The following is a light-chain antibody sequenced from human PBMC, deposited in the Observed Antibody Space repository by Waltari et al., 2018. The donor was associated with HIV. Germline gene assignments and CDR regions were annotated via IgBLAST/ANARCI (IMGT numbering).Light chain of an antibody. Sequence: DIQMTQSPSSLSASVGDRVTITCQASQDINKYLNWYQQKAGMAPKLLIYDATNLETGVPSRFSGSGSGTDFIFTISSLQPEDFATYYCQQFDNLPLTFGQGTKLEIK. CDR1: QDINKY. J-gene: IGKJ2*01. CDR3: QQFDNLPLT. V-gene: IGKV1-33*01. CDR2: DAT.